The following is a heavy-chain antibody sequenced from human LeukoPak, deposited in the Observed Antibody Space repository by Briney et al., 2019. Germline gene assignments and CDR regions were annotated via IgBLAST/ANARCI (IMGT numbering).Heavy chain of an antibody. Sequence: ASVKVSCKASGYTFTSYGISWVRQAPGQGLEWMGWISAYNGNTNYAQKLQGRVTTTTDTSTSTAYMELRSLRSDDTAVYYCARSLWFGESYYMDVWGKGTTVTASS. J-gene: IGHJ6*03. CDR1: GYTFTSYG. CDR3: ARSLWFGESYYMDV. CDR2: ISAYNGNT. D-gene: IGHD3-10*01. V-gene: IGHV1-18*01.